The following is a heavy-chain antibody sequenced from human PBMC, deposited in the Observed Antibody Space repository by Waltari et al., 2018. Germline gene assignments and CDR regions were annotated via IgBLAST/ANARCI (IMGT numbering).Heavy chain of an antibody. CDR2: LYCSGSP. CDR3: AGHGLFEAALAWFDP. Sequence: QLQLQESGPGLVKPSETLSLTCTVSGGSISSSSYYWGWIRQPPGKGLEWIGSLYCSGSPSYNPSLKSRVTLSVDTSKNPFSLKLSSVTAADTAVFYLAGHGLFEAALAWFDPWGQGTLVTVSS. CDR1: GGSISSSSYY. V-gene: IGHV4-39*01. D-gene: IGHD6-13*01. J-gene: IGHJ5*02.